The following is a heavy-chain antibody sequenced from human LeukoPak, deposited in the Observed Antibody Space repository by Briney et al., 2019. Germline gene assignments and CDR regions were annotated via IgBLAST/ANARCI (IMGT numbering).Heavy chain of an antibody. J-gene: IGHJ6*02. CDR2: ISTTSSYI. CDR1: GFIFSSYS. D-gene: IGHD1-7*01. CDR3: ARDTPTGTTEYYYYGMDV. V-gene: IGHV3-21*01. Sequence: PGGSLRLSCAASGFIFSSYSITWVRQAPGKGLEWVASISTTSSYIYYADSVKGRFTISRDNAKNSLYLQMNSLRAEDTAVYYCARDTPTGTTEYYYYGMDVWGQGTTVTVSS.